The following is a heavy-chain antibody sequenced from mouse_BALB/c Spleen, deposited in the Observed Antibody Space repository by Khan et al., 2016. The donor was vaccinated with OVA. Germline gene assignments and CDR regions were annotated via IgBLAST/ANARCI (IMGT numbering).Heavy chain of an antibody. D-gene: IGHD2-14*01. Sequence: QVQLQQSGAGLARPGASVKMSCKASGYTFTSNTMHWVKQRPGQGLEWIGYINPRSGYTIYNQKFKDKATLTADISSSTAYMQLSSLTSDDSAVYYCARRTTGYAMDYWGQGTSVTVSS. V-gene: IGHV1-4*01. CDR1: GYTFTSNT. CDR3: ARRTTGYAMDY. J-gene: IGHJ4*01. CDR2: INPRSGYT.